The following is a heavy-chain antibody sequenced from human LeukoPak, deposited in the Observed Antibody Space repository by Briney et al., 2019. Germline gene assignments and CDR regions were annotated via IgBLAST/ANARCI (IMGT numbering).Heavy chain of an antibody. D-gene: IGHD3-3*01. J-gene: IGHJ4*02. Sequence: SVKVSCKASGGTFSSYAISWVRQAPGQGLEWMGGIIPIFGTANYAQKFRGRVTITADESTSTAYMELSSLRSEDTAVYYCARGFGVVTPDRLCYFDYWGQGTLVTVSS. CDR1: GGTFSSYA. CDR3: ARGFGVVTPDRLCYFDY. V-gene: IGHV1-69*13. CDR2: IIPIFGTA.